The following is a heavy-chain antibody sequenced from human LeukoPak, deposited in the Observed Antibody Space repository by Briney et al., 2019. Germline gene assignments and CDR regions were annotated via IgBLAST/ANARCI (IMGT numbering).Heavy chain of an antibody. CDR1: GFTFSTYW. Sequence: GGSLRLSCAASGFTFSTYWMHWVRQAPGKGLVWVSRIKSDGSATTNADFVKGRFTFSRDNAKNTLDLQMSSRRAEDTAMYFCARVGGRGSIGGDCWGQGTLVTVSS. V-gene: IGHV3-74*03. J-gene: IGHJ4*02. CDR2: IKSDGSAT. D-gene: IGHD3-10*01. CDR3: ARVGGRGSIGGDC.